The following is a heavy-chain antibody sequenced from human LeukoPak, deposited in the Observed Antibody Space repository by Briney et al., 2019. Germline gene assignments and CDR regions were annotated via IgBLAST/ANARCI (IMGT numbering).Heavy chain of an antibody. CDR1: GFTFSSYS. Sequence: GGSLRLSCAASGFTFSSYSMNWVRQAPGKGLEWVLSISSSSSYIYYADSVKGRFTISRDNAKNSLYLQMNSLRAEDTAVYYCARSITVVTPPFDYWGQGTLVTVSS. CDR2: ISSSSSYI. J-gene: IGHJ4*02. V-gene: IGHV3-21*01. D-gene: IGHD4-23*01. CDR3: ARSITVVTPPFDY.